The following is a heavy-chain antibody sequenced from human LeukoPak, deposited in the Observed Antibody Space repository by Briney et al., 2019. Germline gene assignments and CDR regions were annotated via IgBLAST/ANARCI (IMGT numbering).Heavy chain of an antibody. CDR3: ARAPVGATLDY. J-gene: IGHJ4*02. CDR1: GYTFTSYY. CDR2: INPSGGST. V-gene: IGHV1-46*01. D-gene: IGHD1-26*01. Sequence: ASVKVSCKASGYTFTSYYMHWVRQAPGQRLEWMGIINPSGGSTSYAQKFQGRVTMTRDMSTSTVYMELSSLRSEDTAVYYCARAPVGATLDYWGQGTLVTVSS.